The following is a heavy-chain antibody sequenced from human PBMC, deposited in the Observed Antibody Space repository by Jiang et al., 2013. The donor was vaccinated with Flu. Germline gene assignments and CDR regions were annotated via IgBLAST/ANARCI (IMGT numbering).Heavy chain of an antibody. J-gene: IGHJ4*02. Sequence: VLLKPSETLSLTCAVYGGSFSGYYWSWIRQPPGKGLEWIGEINHSGSTNYNPSLKSRVTISVDTSKNQFSLKLSSVTAADTAVYYCARGRVLAVAGNTDYFDYWGQGTLVTVSS. CDR3: ARGRVLAVAGNTDYFDY. CDR1: GGSFSGYY. CDR2: INHSGST. V-gene: IGHV4-34*01. D-gene: IGHD6-19*01.